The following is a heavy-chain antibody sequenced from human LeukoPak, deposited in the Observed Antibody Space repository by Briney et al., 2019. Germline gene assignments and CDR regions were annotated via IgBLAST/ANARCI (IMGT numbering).Heavy chain of an antibody. CDR2: IWYDGRTK. D-gene: IGHD6-19*01. CDR3: SREWGRIAVAGGPGY. CDR1: GFTFSNYG. Sequence: GGSLRLSCAASGFTFSNYGMHWVRQAPGKGLEWVALIWYDGRTKFHADSVKGRFTISRDNSKNTLFLQMDSLSDEDTAVYYCSREWGRIAVAGGPGYWGQGTRVTVSS. J-gene: IGHJ4*02. V-gene: IGHV3-33*01.